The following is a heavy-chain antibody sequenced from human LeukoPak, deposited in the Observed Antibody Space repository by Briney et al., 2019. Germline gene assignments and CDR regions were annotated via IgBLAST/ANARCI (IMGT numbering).Heavy chain of an antibody. V-gene: IGHV3-21*01. J-gene: IGHJ5*02. Sequence: GGSLRLSCAASGFTFSSYSMNWVRQAPGKGLEWVSSISSSSSYIYYADSVKGRFTISRDNAKNSLYLQMNSLRAEDTAVYYCAREFRGYSSRGWFDPWGQGTLVTVSS. D-gene: IGHD5-18*01. CDR2: ISSSSSYI. CDR3: AREFRGYSSRGWFDP. CDR1: GFTFSSYS.